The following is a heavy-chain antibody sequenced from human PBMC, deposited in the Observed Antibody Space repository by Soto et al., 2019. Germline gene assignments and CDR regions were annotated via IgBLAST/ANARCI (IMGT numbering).Heavy chain of an antibody. J-gene: IGHJ6*02. D-gene: IGHD3-10*01. Sequence: EVQLVESGGGLIQPGGSLRLSCSASGFTVTSNYMSWVRQAPGMGLEWVSLIYISGATEYPDSVKGRFTISRDNSKNTLYLQMSSLRVEDTAVYYCARDRGSDYGMDVWGQGTTVTVSS. V-gene: IGHV3-53*01. CDR1: GFTVTSNY. CDR3: ARDRGSDYGMDV. CDR2: IYISGAT.